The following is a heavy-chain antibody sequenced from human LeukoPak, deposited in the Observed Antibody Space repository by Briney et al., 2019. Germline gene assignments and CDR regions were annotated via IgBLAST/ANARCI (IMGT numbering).Heavy chain of an antibody. V-gene: IGHV1-18*03. CDR3: ARDENYGIFFNVDY. Sequence: ASVKVSCKASGYTFTGYYMHWVRQAPGQGLEWMGWISGSTGDTNYAQKFQGRVTMTADTSSSTACMELRSLRLDDMAVYYCARDENYGIFFNVDYWGQGTLVTVSS. D-gene: IGHD4-17*01. CDR1: GYTFTGYY. J-gene: IGHJ4*02. CDR2: ISGSTGDT.